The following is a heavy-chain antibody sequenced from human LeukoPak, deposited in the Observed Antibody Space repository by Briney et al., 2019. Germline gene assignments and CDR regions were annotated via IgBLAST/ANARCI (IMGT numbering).Heavy chain of an antibody. V-gene: IGHV3-66*01. CDR1: GLTVSSNY. D-gene: IGHD4-17*01. Sequence: GGSLRLSRVVSGLTVSSNYMSWVRQAPGKGLEWVSVIYGGGTTNYADSVKGRFLVYRDNSKNTLYLQMNSLRAEDTAVYYCASKLTTGYWGQGTLVTVSS. J-gene: IGHJ4*02. CDR2: IYGGGTT. CDR3: ASKLTTGY.